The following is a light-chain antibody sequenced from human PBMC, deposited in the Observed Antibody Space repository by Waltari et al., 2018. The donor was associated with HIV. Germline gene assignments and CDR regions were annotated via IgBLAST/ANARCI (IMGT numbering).Light chain of an antibody. CDR2: EAA. J-gene: IGKJ2*01. CDR1: KSISAK. CDR3: QQYDSGPRGIT. V-gene: IGKV3-15*01. Sequence: EIVMTQSQPTLSVSPGQRVTLSCRASKSISAKLAWYQQRPGQAPRLLIYEAATRPTGIPARFSGSGSGTEFTLTISSLQSEDFATYFCQQYDSGPRGITFGQGTMLEIK.